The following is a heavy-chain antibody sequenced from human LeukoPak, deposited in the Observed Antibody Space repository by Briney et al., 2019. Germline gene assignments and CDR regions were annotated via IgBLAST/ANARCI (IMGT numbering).Heavy chain of an antibody. V-gene: IGHV3-53*01. D-gene: IGHD4-17*01. CDR3: ARRAGAYSHPYDY. Sequence: GGSLRLSCTVSGFTVSSNSMSWVRQAPGKGLEWVSFIYSDNTHYSDSVKGRFTISRDNSKNTLYLQMNSLRAEDTAVYYRARRAGAYSHPYDYWGQGTLVTVSS. J-gene: IGHJ4*02. CDR1: GFTVSSNS. CDR2: IYSDNT.